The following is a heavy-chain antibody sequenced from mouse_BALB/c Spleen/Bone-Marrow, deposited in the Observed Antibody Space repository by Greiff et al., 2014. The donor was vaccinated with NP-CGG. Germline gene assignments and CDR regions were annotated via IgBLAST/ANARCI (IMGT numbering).Heavy chain of an antibody. Sequence: QVHVKQSGAELVMPGASVKMSCKASGYTFTDYWMHWVKQRPGQGLEWIGAIDTSDSYTTYNQNFKDKATLTVDESSSTAYMQFSSLTSEDSAVYYCARRYGHYWYFDVWGAGTTVTVSS. J-gene: IGHJ1*01. CDR3: ARRYGHYWYFDV. V-gene: IGHV1-69*01. CDR1: GYTFTDYW. D-gene: IGHD2-10*02. CDR2: IDTSDSYT.